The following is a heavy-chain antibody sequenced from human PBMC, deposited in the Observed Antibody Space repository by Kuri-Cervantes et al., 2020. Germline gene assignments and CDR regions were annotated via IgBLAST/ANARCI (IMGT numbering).Heavy chain of an antibody. CDR2: IKTKTDGGTT. CDR1: GFTFTNAR. D-gene: IGHD1-14*01. CDR3: TTDLDHNYYYDYMDV. V-gene: IGHV3-15*01. J-gene: IGHJ6*03. Sequence: GESLKISCAASGFTFTNARMSWVRQAPGKGLEWVGRIKTKTDGGTTDYAAPVKGRFTISRDDSKNTLYLQMNSLKTEDTAVYYCTTDLDHNYYYDYMDVWGKGTTVTVSS.